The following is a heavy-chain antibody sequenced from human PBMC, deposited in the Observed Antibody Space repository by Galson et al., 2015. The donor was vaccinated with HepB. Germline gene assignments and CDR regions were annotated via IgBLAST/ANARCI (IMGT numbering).Heavy chain of an antibody. D-gene: IGHD3-10*01. CDR2: IYSGGST. CDR3: ARDPGEKRGAFDI. Sequence: SLRLSCAASGFTVSSNYMSWVRQAPGKGLGWVSVIYSGGSTYYADSVKGRFTISRDNSKNTLYLQMNSLRAEDTAVYYCARDPGEKRGAFDIWGQGTMVTVSS. J-gene: IGHJ3*02. CDR1: GFTVSSNY. V-gene: IGHV3-66*02.